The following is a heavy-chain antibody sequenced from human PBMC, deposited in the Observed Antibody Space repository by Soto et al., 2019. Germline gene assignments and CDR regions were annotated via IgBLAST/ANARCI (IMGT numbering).Heavy chain of an antibody. Sequence: PGGSLRLSCAASGSTVSRNYMTWVRQAPGKGLEWVSVIYSVGSTYYADSVKGRFTISRDNSKNALYLQMNSLRAEDTAVYYCARSKLRYPDPVHNYYGMDVWGQGTTVTVSS. CDR2: IYSVGST. J-gene: IGHJ6*02. D-gene: IGHD3-9*01. V-gene: IGHV3-53*01. CDR1: GSTVSRNY. CDR3: ARSKLRYPDPVHNYYGMDV.